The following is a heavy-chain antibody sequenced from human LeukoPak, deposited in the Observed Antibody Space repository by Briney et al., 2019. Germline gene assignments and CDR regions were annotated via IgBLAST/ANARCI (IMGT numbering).Heavy chain of an antibody. CDR1: GFTFSSYG. Sequence: PGGSLRLSCAASGFTFSSYGMHWVRQAPGKGLEWVAVIWYDGSNKYYGDSVRGRFTISRDNSKNTLYLQMNSLRAEDTAVYYCAKDHTLIAAAGTGYFDYWGQGTLVTVSS. D-gene: IGHD6-13*01. CDR2: IWYDGSNK. V-gene: IGHV3-33*06. J-gene: IGHJ4*02. CDR3: AKDHTLIAAAGTGYFDY.